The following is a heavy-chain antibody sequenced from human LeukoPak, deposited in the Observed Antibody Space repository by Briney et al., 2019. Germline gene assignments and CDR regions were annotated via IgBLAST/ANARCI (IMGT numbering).Heavy chain of an antibody. V-gene: IGHV3-74*01. CDR1: GPTFSSYW. J-gene: IGHJ4*02. Sequence: PGGSLRLSCAVSGPTFSSYWMHWVRHAPGKGLVWVSRINREGSSTSYADSVKGRFTISRDNAKNTLYLQMNSLRAEDTAVYYCAKTLGRDCSTTSCYDNYWGQGTLVTVSS. CDR2: INREGSST. CDR3: AKTLGRDCSTTSCYDNY. D-gene: IGHD2-2*01.